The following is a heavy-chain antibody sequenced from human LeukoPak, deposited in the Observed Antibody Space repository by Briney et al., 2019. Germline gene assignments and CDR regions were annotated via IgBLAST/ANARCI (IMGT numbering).Heavy chain of an antibody. CDR2: IYYSGST. D-gene: IGHD6-6*01. J-gene: IGHJ4*02. V-gene: IGHV4-39*01. CDR3: ARRTSLYSSSYRYDY. CDR1: GGSISSSSYY. Sequence: SETLSLTCTVSGGSISSSSYYWGWIRQPPGKGLEWIGSIYYSGSTYYNPSLKSRVTISVDTSKNQFSLKLSSATAADTAVYYCARRTSLYSSSYRYDYWGQGTLVTVSS.